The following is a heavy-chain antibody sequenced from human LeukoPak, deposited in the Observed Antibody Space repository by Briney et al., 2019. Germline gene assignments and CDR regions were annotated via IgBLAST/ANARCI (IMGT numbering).Heavy chain of an antibody. Sequence: PSETLSLTCAVYGGSFSGYYWSWIRQPPGKGLEWIGEINHSGSTNYNPSLKSRVTISVDTSKNQFPLKLSSVTAADTAVYYCARAYTAMAPFGYWGQGTLVTVSS. CDR2: INHSGST. CDR3: ARAYTAMAPFGY. V-gene: IGHV4-34*01. CDR1: GGSFSGYY. D-gene: IGHD5-18*01. J-gene: IGHJ4*02.